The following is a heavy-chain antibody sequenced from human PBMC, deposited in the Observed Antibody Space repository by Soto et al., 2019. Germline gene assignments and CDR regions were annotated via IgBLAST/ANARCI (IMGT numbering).Heavy chain of an antibody. CDR3: ARHGTYYYDSSGPTGFDY. CDR1: GYSFTSYW. J-gene: IGHJ4*02. CDR2: IYPGDSDT. Sequence: PLESLKISCKGSGYSFTSYWIGWVRQMPGKGLEWMGIIYPGDSDTRYSPSFQGQVTISADKSISTAYLQWSSLKASDTAMYYCARHGTYYYDSSGPTGFDYWGQGTLVTSPQ. D-gene: IGHD3-22*01. V-gene: IGHV5-51*01.